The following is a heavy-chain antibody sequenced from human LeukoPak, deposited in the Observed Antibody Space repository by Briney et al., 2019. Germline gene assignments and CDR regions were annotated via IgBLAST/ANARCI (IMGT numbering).Heavy chain of an antibody. J-gene: IGHJ4*02. CDR2: IRSKANSYAT. Sequence: GHLGPIRAASGLTFSGSAMHWVRKASGKGPEWVGRIRSKANSYATAYVASVKGRFTISRDDSKNTAYLQMNSLKTEDTAVYYCRVVTSHFDYWGQGTLVTVSS. CDR3: RVVTSHFDY. D-gene: IGHD3-22*01. CDR1: GLTFSGSA. V-gene: IGHV3-73*01.